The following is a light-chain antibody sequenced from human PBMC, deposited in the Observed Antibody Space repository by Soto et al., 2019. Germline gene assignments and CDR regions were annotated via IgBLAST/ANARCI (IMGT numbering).Light chain of an antibody. Sequence: EIMITQSPATRSVSPGERATLSCRASQSVRSKLAWYQQKPGQAPRLLIYDASTRATGIPARCSGSGSGTEFTLPISSLQSEDFAVYYCQQYNNWPPITFGQGTRLEIK. CDR1: QSVRSK. J-gene: IGKJ5*01. CDR2: DAS. V-gene: IGKV3-15*01. CDR3: QQYNNWPPIT.